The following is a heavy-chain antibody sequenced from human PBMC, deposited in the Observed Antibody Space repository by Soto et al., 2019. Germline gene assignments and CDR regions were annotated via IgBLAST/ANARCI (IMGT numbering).Heavy chain of an antibody. J-gene: IGHJ4*02. D-gene: IGHD6-19*01. Sequence: SETLSLTCTVSGGSISSYYWSWIRQPPGKGLEWIGYIYYSGSTNYNPSLKSRVTISVDTSKNQFSLKLSSVTAADTAVYYCARGHDSSGWYGDFDYWGQGTLVTVSS. V-gene: IGHV4-59*08. CDR3: ARGHDSSGWYGDFDY. CDR1: GGSISSYY. CDR2: IYYSGST.